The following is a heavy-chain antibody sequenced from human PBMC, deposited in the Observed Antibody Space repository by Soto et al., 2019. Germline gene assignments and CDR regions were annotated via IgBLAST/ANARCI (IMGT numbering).Heavy chain of an antibody. Sequence: EVQLLESGGGLVQPGGSLRLSCAASGFTFSSYAMSWVRQAAGKGLEWVSIISTGGGSTYYADSVKGRFTISSDNSKNTLYLQMNSLRAEDMAVYYCATDWGSYRLGLPPGDYWGQGTLVTVSS. V-gene: IGHV3-23*01. CDR3: ATDWGSYRLGLPPGDY. CDR2: ISTGGGST. CDR1: GFTFSSYA. J-gene: IGHJ4*02. D-gene: IGHD3-16*02.